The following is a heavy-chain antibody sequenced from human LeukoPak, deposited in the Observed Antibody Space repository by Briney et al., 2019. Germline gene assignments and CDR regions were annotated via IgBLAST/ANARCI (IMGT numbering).Heavy chain of an antibody. D-gene: IGHD3-10*01. CDR3: GGRGF. V-gene: IGHV4-30-4*08. CDR2: IYYSGST. J-gene: IGHJ4*02. Sequence: PSETLSLTCTVSGGSISSGGYYWSWIRQHPGKGLEWIGYIYYSGSTYYNPSLKGRLTISVDTSNSQFSLTVRSVTAADTAVYYCGGRGFWGQGTLVTVSS. CDR1: GGSISSGGYY.